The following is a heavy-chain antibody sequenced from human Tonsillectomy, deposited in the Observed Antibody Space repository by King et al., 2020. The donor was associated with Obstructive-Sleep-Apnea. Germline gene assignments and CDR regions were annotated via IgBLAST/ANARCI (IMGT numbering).Heavy chain of an antibody. V-gene: IGHV3-30*18. J-gene: IGHJ4*02. CDR2: LSFDGKNE. CDR3: AKPQSADYANNWGALDF. D-gene: IGHD7-27*01. CDR1: GFSFNLYG. Sequence: VQLVESGRGEVHPGRSLRLSCAATGFSFNLYGMHWVRQAPGKGLEWVAVLSFDGKNEYYIDSVKGRFTISRDNSKNTLYLQMNSLRPEDTALYYCAKPQSADYANNWGALDFWGQGAPVTVSS.